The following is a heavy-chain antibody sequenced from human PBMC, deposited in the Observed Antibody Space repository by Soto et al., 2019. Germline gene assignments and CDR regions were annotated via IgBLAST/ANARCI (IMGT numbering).Heavy chain of an antibody. J-gene: IGHJ6*02. CDR1: GGSISSYY. Sequence: QVQLQESGPGLVKPSETLSLTCTVSGGSISSYYWSWIRQPPGKELEWIGYIYYSGSTNYNPSLKSRVTISVDTSKNQFSLKLSSVTAADTAVYYCARDRSVAGVSHGMDVWGQGTTVTVSS. CDR3: ARDRSVAGVSHGMDV. V-gene: IGHV4-59*01. D-gene: IGHD6-19*01. CDR2: IYYSGST.